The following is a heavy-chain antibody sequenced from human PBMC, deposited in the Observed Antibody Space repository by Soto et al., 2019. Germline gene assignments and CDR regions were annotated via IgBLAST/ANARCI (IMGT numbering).Heavy chain of an antibody. CDR1: GGSFSSYY. V-gene: IGHV4-39*01. Sequence: SETLSLTCAVYGGSFSSYYWGWIRQPPGKGLEWIGSIYYSGSTYYNPSLKSRVTISVDTSKNQFSLKLSSVTAADTAVYYCARQRGRITMVRGVILPYYMDVWGKGTTVTVSS. J-gene: IGHJ6*03. CDR2: IYYSGST. D-gene: IGHD3-10*01. CDR3: ARQRGRITMVRGVILPYYMDV.